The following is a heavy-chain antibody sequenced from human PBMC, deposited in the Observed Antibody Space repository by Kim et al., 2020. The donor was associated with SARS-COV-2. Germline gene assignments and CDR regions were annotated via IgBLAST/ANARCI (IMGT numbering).Heavy chain of an antibody. V-gene: IGHV3-33*01. Sequence: GGSLRLSCAASGFTFSSYGMHWVRQAPGKGLEWVAVIWYDGSNKYYADSVKGRFTISRDNSKNTLYLQMNSLRAEDTAVYYCARDGCRSERITMVRGVIRGYYMDVWGKGTTVTVSS. CDR3: ARDGCRSERITMVRGVIRGYYMDV. CDR2: IWYDGSNK. D-gene: IGHD3-10*01. J-gene: IGHJ6*03. CDR1: GFTFSSYG.